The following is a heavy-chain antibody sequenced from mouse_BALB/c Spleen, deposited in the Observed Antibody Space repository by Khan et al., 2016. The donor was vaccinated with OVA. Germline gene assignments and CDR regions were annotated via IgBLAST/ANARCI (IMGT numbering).Heavy chain of an antibody. CDR3: ARQYGDYPMDY. V-gene: IGHV5-6*01. CDR1: GFTFSSFG. CDR2: ISSGGSYP. D-gene: IGHD1-1*02. J-gene: IGHJ4*01. Sequence: EVELVESGGTLVKPGGSLKLSCAAAGFTFSSFGLSWVRQTPDNRLEWVATISSGGSYPYYPASVKGRFTISRDNAKNTLYLQMSSLRFEDTAMYNCARQYGDYPMDYWGQGTSVTVSS.